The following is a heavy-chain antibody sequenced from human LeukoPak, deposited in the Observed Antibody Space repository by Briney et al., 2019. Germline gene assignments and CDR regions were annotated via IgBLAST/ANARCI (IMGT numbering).Heavy chain of an antibody. Sequence: GRSLRLSCAASGFTVSTNYMNWVRQAPGKGLQWVSVIYSGGGTKYADSVRGRFTISRDNSKNTLYLQMNSLRAEDTAVYYCARDAGGFDCWGQGTLVTVSS. V-gene: IGHV3-66*02. CDR3: ARDAGGFDC. J-gene: IGHJ4*02. D-gene: IGHD3-16*01. CDR2: IYSGGGT. CDR1: GFTVSTNY.